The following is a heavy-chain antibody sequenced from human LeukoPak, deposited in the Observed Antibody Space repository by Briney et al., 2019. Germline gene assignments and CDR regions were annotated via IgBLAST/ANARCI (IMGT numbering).Heavy chain of an antibody. Sequence: GGSVSLSCTASGLSFRSYNMHWVRQAPGKGPEGVAYITANNSTKYYADSVKGRFTLSRDNAKKSLFLKVNSLRAEDTAVYCCAAASAFSSSSRSWGQGTVVTVSS. CDR1: GLSFRSYN. D-gene: IGHD6-13*01. CDR3: AAASAFSSSSRS. CDR2: ITANNSTK. V-gene: IGHV3-48*01. J-gene: IGHJ5*02.